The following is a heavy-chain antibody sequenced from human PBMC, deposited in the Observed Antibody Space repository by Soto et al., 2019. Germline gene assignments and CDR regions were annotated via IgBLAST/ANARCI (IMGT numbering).Heavy chain of an antibody. D-gene: IGHD3-22*01. CDR2: IYYSGST. Sequence: PSETLSLTCTVSGGSISSGDYYWSWIRQPPGKGLEWIGYIYYSGSTYYNPSLKSRVTISVDTSKNQFSLKLSSVTAADTAVYYCASFYDSSGYYAYYFDYWGQGTLVTVSS. J-gene: IGHJ4*02. V-gene: IGHV4-30-4*01. CDR3: ASFYDSSGYYAYYFDY. CDR1: GGSISSGDYY.